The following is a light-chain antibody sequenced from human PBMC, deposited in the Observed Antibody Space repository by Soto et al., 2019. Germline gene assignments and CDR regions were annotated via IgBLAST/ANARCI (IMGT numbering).Light chain of an antibody. CDR3: QKYHEYW. V-gene: IGKV1-5*03. Sequence: DIQVTHSPSTLSASLGDIVTMICRASQSISSWLAWYQQEPGKAPKLLIYKASSLESGVPSRFSGSGSGTEFTLTISSLKPDDFATYYCQKYHEYWFGQGTKVDIK. J-gene: IGKJ1*01. CDR1: QSISSW. CDR2: KAS.